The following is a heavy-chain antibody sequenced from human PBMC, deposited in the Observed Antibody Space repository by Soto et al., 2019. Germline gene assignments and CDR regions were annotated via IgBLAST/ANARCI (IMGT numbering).Heavy chain of an antibody. CDR3: ARRGYDSSGTIDY. CDR2: IYYSGST. V-gene: IGHV4-30-4*01. J-gene: IGHJ4*02. CDR1: GGSISSGDYY. D-gene: IGHD3-22*01. Sequence: SETQSLTCTVSGGSISSGDYYWSWIRQPPGKGLEWIGYIYYSGSTYYNPSLKSRVTISVGTSKNQFSLKLSSVTAADTAVYYCARRGYDSSGTIDYWGQGTLVTVSS.